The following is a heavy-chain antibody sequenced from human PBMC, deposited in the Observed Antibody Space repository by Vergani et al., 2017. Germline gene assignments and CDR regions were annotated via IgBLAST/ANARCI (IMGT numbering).Heavy chain of an antibody. CDR2: INPSGGST. J-gene: IGHJ4*02. CDR1: GYTFTSYY. D-gene: IGHD5-12*01. Sequence: QVQLVQSGAEVKKPGASVKVPCKASGYTFTSYYMHWVRQAPGQGLEWMGIINPSGGSTSYAQKFQGRVTMTRDTSTSTVYMELSSLRSEDTAVYYCARGPGALRKNYYFDYWGQGTLVTVSS. CDR3: ARGPGALRKNYYFDY. V-gene: IGHV1-46*01.